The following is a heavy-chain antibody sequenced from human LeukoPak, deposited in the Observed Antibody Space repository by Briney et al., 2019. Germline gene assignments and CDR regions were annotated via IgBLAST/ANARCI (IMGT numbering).Heavy chain of an antibody. CDR1: GFTFSSYS. Sequence: PGGSLRLSCAASGFTFSSYSMNWVRQAPGKGLEWVSYISSSSSTIYYADSVKGRFTISRDNSKNTLYLQMNSLRAEDTAVYYCAKVLNTYYDILTGYAFDYWGQGTLVTVSS. J-gene: IGHJ4*02. CDR3: AKVLNTYYDILTGYAFDY. V-gene: IGHV3-48*01. D-gene: IGHD3-9*01. CDR2: ISSSSSTI.